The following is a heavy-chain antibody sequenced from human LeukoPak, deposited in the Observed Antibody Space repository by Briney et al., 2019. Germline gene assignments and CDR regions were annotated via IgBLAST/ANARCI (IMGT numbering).Heavy chain of an antibody. CDR1: GYTFTGYY. Sequence: ASVKVSCKASGYTFTGYYMHWVRQAPGQGLEWMGRINPNSGGTNYAQKFQGRVTMTRDTSISTAYMELSRLRSDDTAAYYCAREEWLSRNKLFDYWGQGTLVTVSS. V-gene: IGHV1-2*06. CDR2: INPNSGGT. J-gene: IGHJ4*02. CDR3: AREEWLSRNKLFDY. D-gene: IGHD6-19*01.